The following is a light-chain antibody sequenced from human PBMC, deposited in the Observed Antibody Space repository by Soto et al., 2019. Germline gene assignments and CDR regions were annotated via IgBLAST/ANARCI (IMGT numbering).Light chain of an antibody. Sequence: DIQMTQSPSSLSASVGDRVTITCQASQDISNYLNWYQQKPGQAPKLLIYDASNLETGVPSRFSGSGSGTDFTFTISSLQPEDIATYYCQQYDNLPSWTFGQGTKVEIK. J-gene: IGKJ1*01. CDR1: QDISNY. CDR2: DAS. CDR3: QQYDNLPSWT. V-gene: IGKV1-33*01.